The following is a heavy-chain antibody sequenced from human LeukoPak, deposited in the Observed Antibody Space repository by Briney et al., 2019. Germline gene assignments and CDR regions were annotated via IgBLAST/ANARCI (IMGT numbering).Heavy chain of an antibody. D-gene: IGHD1-26*01. CDR1: GYTFTRHY. V-gene: IGHV1-46*01. CDR3: ARDNSVGDTAWWFDP. CDR2: INPGGSWT. J-gene: IGHJ5*02. Sequence: ASVKVSCKASGYTFTRHYMHWVRQAPGQGFEWMGVINPGGSWTSYAQKFQGRVTMTRDMSTSTDYMELSSLRSEDTAVYYCARDNSVGDTAWWFDPWGQGTLVTVSS.